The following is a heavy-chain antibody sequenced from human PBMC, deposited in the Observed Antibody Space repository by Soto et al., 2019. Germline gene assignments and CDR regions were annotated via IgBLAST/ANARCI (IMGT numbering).Heavy chain of an antibody. V-gene: IGHV1-24*01. CDR3: ATLSSSSSAPRPHIFDY. J-gene: IGHJ4*02. CDR1: GYTLTELS. Sequence: ASVKVSCKVSGYTLTELSMHWVRQAPGKGLEWMGGFDPEDGETIYAQKFQGRVTMTEDTSTDTAYMELSSLRSEDTAVYYCATLSSSSSAPRPHIFDYWGQGTLVTVSS. CDR2: FDPEDGET. D-gene: IGHD6-6*01.